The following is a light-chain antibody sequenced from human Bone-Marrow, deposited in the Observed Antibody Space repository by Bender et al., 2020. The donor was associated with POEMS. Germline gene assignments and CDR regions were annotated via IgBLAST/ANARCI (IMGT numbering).Light chain of an antibody. CDR1: SSDVGAFKY. CDR2: EVT. J-gene: IGLJ1*01. Sequence: QSALTQPASVSGSPGQSITISCTGASSDVGAFKYVSWYQHHPGKAPKLMIYEVTKRPSGVPDRFSGSKSGNTASLTISGLQAEDETNYYCSSYASSSLLVFGTGTKVTVL. V-gene: IGLV2-14*01. CDR3: SSYASSSLLV.